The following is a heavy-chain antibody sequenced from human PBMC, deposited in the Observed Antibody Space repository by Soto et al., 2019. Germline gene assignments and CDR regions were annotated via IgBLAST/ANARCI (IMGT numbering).Heavy chain of an antibody. J-gene: IGHJ5*02. V-gene: IGHV1-69*01. D-gene: IGHD2-15*01. CDR1: GYTFTSYY. CDR2: IIPIFGTA. Sequence: QVQLVQSGAEVKKPGASVKVSCKASGYTFTSYYMHWVRQAPGQGLEWMGGIIPIFGTANYAQKFQGRVTITADESTSTAYMELSSLRSEDTAVYYCARDGLVVVAATNWFDPWGQGTLVTVSS. CDR3: ARDGLVVVAATNWFDP.